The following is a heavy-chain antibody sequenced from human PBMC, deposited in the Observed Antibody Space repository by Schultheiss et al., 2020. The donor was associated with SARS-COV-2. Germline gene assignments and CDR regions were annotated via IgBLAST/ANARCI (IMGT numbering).Heavy chain of an antibody. V-gene: IGHV1-69*13. CDR3: ARWGWLVPYYYGMDV. J-gene: IGHJ6*02. CDR1: GYTFSTYA. D-gene: IGHD6-19*01. Sequence: SVKVSCKASGYTFSTYAISWVRQAPGQGLEWMGGIIPIFGTANYAQKFQGRVTITADESTSTAYMELSSLRSEDTAVYYCARWGWLVPYYYGMDVWGQGTTVTVSS. CDR2: IIPIFGTA.